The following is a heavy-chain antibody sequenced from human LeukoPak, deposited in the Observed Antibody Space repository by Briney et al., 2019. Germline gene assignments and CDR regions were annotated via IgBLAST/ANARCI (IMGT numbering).Heavy chain of an antibody. J-gene: IGHJ4*02. CDR1: GYTFTSYG. CDR2: ISAYNGNT. Sequence: ASVKVSCKASGYTFTSYGISWVRQAPGQGLEWMGWISAYNGNTNYAQKLQGRVTMTTDTSTSTAYMELRSLRSEDTAVYYCARGGLLRYFDWPFDYWGQGTLVTVSS. CDR3: ARGGLLRYFDWPFDY. V-gene: IGHV1-18*01. D-gene: IGHD3-9*01.